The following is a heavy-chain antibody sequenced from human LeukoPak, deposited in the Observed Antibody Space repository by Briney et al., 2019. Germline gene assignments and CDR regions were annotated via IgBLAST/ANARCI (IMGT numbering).Heavy chain of an antibody. Sequence: SETLSLTCAVYGGSFSGYYWSWIRQPPGKGLEWIGEINHSGSTNYNPSLKSRVTISVDTSKNQFSLKLSSVTAADTAVYYCARGVPGLYGSGSYDDYWGQGTLVTVSS. CDR1: GGSFSGYY. V-gene: IGHV4-34*01. CDR2: INHSGST. CDR3: ARGVPGLYGSGSYDDY. J-gene: IGHJ4*02. D-gene: IGHD3-10*01.